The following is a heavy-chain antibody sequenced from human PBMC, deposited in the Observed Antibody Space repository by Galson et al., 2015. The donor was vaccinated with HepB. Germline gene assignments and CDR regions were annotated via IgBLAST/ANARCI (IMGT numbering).Heavy chain of an antibody. Sequence: SVKVSCKASGYTFTSYYMHWVRQAPGQGLEWMGIINPSGGSTSYAQKLQGRVTMTRDTSTSTVYMELSSLRSEDTAVYYCAREEWELSGGFDPWGQGTLVTVSS. D-gene: IGHD1-26*01. CDR1: GYTFTSYY. V-gene: IGHV1-46*04. CDR3: AREEWELSGGFDP. J-gene: IGHJ5*02. CDR2: INPSGGST.